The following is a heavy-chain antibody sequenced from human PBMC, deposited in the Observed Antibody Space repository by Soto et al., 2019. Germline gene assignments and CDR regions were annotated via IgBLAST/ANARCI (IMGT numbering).Heavy chain of an antibody. Sequence: EVQLVESGGGLVKPGGSLRLPCAASGFTFNNAWMNWVRQAPGKGLEWVGRIKSKTDDGTTDYAAPVKGRFTISRDDSTNTLYLQMNSLKSDDTAVYYCTTQQYDFWSGYQGGAFDIWGQGTMVTVSS. CDR2: IKSKTDDGTT. CDR3: TTQQYDFWSGYQGGAFDI. D-gene: IGHD3-3*01. J-gene: IGHJ3*02. CDR1: GFTFNNAW. V-gene: IGHV3-15*07.